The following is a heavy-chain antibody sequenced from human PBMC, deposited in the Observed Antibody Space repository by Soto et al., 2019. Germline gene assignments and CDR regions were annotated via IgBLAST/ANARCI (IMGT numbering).Heavy chain of an antibody. V-gene: IGHV4-59*01. CDR3: AREQSVSKRSYYYGMDV. Sequence: SETLSLTCTVSGGSISSYYWSWIRQPPGKGLEWIGYIYYSGSTNYNPSLKSRVTISVDTSKSQFSLKLSSVTAADTAVYYCAREQSVSKRSYYYGMDVWGQGTTVTVSS. CDR2: IYYSGST. CDR1: GGSISSYY. J-gene: IGHJ6*02. D-gene: IGHD4-4*01.